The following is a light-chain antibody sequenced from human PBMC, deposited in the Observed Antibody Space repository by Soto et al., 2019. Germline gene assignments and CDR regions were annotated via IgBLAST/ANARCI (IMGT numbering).Light chain of an antibody. CDR2: EVT. V-gene: IGLV2-8*01. CDR3: SSFAGDINYV. Sequence: QSVLTQPPSASGSPGQSVTISCTGTSSDGGGYGYVSWYQQHPGKAPKLMIYEVTKRPSGVPDRFSGSKSGNTASLTVSGLQAEDEADYYCSSFAGDINYVFGTGTKVTVL. CDR1: SSDGGGYGY. J-gene: IGLJ1*01.